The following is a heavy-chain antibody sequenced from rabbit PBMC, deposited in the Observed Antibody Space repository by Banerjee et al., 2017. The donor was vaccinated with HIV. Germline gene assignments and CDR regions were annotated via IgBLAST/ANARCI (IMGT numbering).Heavy chain of an antibody. Sequence: QLKESGGGLVQPGGSLKLSCKASGFDFSNYYMSWVRQAPGKGLEWIGYIDPVFGSTYYANWVNGRFTISSHNAQNTLHLQLNSLTAADTATYFCARDPSFYAGSSYLNLWGPGTLVTVS. CDR3: ARDPSFYAGSSYLNL. CDR1: GFDFSNYY. D-gene: IGHD8-1*01. V-gene: IGHV1S7*01. J-gene: IGHJ4*01. CDR2: IDPVFGST.